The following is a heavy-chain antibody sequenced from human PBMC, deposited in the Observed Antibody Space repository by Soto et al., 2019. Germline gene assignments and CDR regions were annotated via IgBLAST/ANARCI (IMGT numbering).Heavy chain of an antibody. J-gene: IGHJ4*02. CDR2: ISADGSDK. V-gene: IGHV3-30*18. CDR1: GFTFSNFG. CDR3: VKGSDVARQELDY. D-gene: IGHD3-3*01. Sequence: QVQLVESGGGVVQPGRSLRLSCAASGFTFSNFGMHWVRQAPGKGLEWVAAISADGSDKYSSGSVKGRFTISRDNSKNTLFLQMNSLRLEDTAVYYCVKGSDVARQELDYWGQGTLVTVSS.